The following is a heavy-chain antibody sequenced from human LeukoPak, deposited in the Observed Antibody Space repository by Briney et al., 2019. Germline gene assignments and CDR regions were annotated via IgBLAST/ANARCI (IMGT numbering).Heavy chain of an antibody. Sequence: PSETLSLTCTVSGVSISSSYYYWGWIRQPPGKGLEWVSAISTSGSSTDYADSVQGRFTISRDNSKRTLYLQMNSLRAEDTAIYYCSKTSKLGPTEIDFWGQGALVTVSS. D-gene: IGHD1-26*01. CDR3: SKTSKLGPTEIDF. J-gene: IGHJ4*02. V-gene: IGHV3-23*01. CDR2: ISTSGSST. CDR1: GVSISSSYYY.